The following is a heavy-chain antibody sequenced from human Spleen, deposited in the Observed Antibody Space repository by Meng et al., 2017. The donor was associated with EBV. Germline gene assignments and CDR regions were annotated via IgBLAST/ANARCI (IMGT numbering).Heavy chain of an antibody. CDR2: IYFDATS. Sequence: LVKEWGQGQVKDSETLSRSCTVAGDSISGSHYYWGWIRQPPGKGLEWIGSIYFDATSFSHPSLTRPFSLSVAPSTTPFSLKVPSVPAADTSFYSCARIDLELSPWGQGTLVTVSS. CDR3: ARIDLELSP. D-gene: IGHD1-7*01. CDR1: GDSISGSHYY. V-gene: IGHV4-39*07. J-gene: IGHJ5*02.